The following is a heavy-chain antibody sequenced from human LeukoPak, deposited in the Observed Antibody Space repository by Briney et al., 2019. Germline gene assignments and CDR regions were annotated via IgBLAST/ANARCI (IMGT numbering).Heavy chain of an antibody. CDR2: ISWNSGSI. Sequence: GRSLRLSCAASGFTFDDYAMHWVQQAPGKGLEWVSGISWNSGSIGYADSVKGRFTISRDNAKNSLYLQMNSLRAEDTAVYYCAKVQGGVFYYYGMDVWGQGTTVTVSS. D-gene: IGHD2-8*02. V-gene: IGHV3-9*01. J-gene: IGHJ6*02. CDR1: GFTFDDYA. CDR3: AKVQGGVFYYYGMDV.